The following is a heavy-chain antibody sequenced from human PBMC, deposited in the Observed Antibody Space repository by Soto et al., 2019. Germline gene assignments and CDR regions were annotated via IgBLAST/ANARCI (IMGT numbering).Heavy chain of an antibody. J-gene: IGHJ6*02. CDR3: ARDVGIAVAVQYYYYGMDV. CDR2: ISAYNGNT. CDR1: GYTFTSYG. Sequence: QVQLVQSGAEVKKPGASVKVSCKASGYTFTSYGISWVRQAPGQGLEWMGWISAYNGNTNYAQKLQGRVTMTTDTPTSTAYMELRSLRSDDTAVYYCARDVGIAVAVQYYYYGMDVWGQGTTVTVSS. V-gene: IGHV1-18*01. D-gene: IGHD6-19*01.